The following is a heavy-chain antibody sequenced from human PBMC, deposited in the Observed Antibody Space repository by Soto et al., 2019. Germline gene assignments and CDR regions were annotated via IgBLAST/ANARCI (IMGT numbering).Heavy chain of an antibody. CDR2: IYYSGST. Sequence: SETPSLTCAVSGGSISSGDYYWSWIRQPPGKGLEWIGYIYYSGSTYYNPSLKSRVTISVDTSKNQFSLKLSSVTAADTAVYYCAREVTHRPWWFDPWGQGTLVTVSS. V-gene: IGHV4-30-4*01. D-gene: IGHD4-4*01. J-gene: IGHJ5*02. CDR3: AREVTHRPWWFDP. CDR1: GGSISSGDYY.